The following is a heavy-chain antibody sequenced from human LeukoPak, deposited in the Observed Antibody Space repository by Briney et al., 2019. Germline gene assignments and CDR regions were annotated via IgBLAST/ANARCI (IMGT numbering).Heavy chain of an antibody. Sequence: PSETLSLTCAVYGGPFSGYYWSWIRQPPGKGLEWIGEIIHSGSTNYNPSLKSRVTMSVDTSKNQFSLKLSSVTAADTAVYYCATRGGYDILTGYYGFDYWGQGTLVTVSS. CDR2: IIHSGST. J-gene: IGHJ4*02. CDR3: ATRGGYDILTGYYGFDY. D-gene: IGHD3-9*01. CDR1: GGPFSGYY. V-gene: IGHV4-34*12.